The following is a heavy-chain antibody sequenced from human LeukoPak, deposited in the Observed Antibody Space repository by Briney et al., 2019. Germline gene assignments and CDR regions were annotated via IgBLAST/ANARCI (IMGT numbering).Heavy chain of an antibody. J-gene: IGHJ5*02. CDR3: ARAGYSSGWYDNWFDP. D-gene: IGHD6-19*01. Sequence: SGTLSLTCTVSGGSISSYYWSWIRQPAGKGLEWIGRIYTSGSTNYNPSLKSRVTMSVDTSKNQFSLKLSSVTAADTAVYYCARAGYSSGWYDNWFDPWGQGTLVTVSS. CDR1: GGSISSYY. CDR2: IYTSGST. V-gene: IGHV4-4*07.